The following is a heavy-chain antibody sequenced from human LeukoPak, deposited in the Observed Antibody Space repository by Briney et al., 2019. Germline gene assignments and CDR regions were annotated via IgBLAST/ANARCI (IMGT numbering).Heavy chain of an antibody. CDR3: ATYCSSCNWFDP. V-gene: IGHV1-69*04. D-gene: IGHD2-2*01. CDR2: IIPILGIA. Sequence: GASVKVSCKASGGTFSSYAISWVRQAPGQGLEWMGRIIPILGIANYAQKFQGRVTTTADKSTSTAYMELSSLRSEDTAVYYCATYCSSCNWFDPWGQGTLVTVSS. J-gene: IGHJ5*02. CDR1: GGTFSSYA.